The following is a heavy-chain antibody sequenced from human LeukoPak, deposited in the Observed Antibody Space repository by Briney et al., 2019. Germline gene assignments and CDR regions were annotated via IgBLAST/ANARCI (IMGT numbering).Heavy chain of an antibody. V-gene: IGHV3-43*01. D-gene: IGHD3-22*01. CDR1: GFTFDDYT. CDR2: ISWDGGST. J-gene: IGHJ6*02. CDR3: AKDMTDSRTYYYYYAVDA. Sequence: GGSLRLSCAASGFTFDDYTMHWVRQTPGRGLEWVSLISWDGGSTNYADSVKGRFTISRDNSKNSLYLQMSSLKTEDTALYYCAKDMTDSRTYYYYYAVDAWGQGTTVTVSS.